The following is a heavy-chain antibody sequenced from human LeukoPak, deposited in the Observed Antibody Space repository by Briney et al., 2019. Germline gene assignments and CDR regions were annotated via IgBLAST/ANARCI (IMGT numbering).Heavy chain of an antibody. D-gene: IGHD6-13*01. CDR2: ISRSGSTI. CDR3: AKDSGSSWPGGFDY. V-gene: IGHV3-48*03. CDR1: GFTFSSYE. Sequence: GGSLRLSCAASGFTFSSYEMNWVRQAPGKGLEWVSYISRSGSTIYYADSVKGRFTISRDNSKNTLYLQMNSLRAEDTAVYYCAKDSGSSWPGGFDYWGQGTLVTVSS. J-gene: IGHJ4*02.